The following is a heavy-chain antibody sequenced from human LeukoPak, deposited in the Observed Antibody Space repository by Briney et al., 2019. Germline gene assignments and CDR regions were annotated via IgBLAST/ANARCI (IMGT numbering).Heavy chain of an antibody. D-gene: IGHD4-17*01. CDR2: IGSTGRTI. J-gene: IGHJ5*02. CDR3: ARGMTTLTGFNWFDP. V-gene: IGHV3-48*02. Sequence: PGGSLRLSCAASGFTFSSYSMNWVRQAPGKGLEWVSYIGSTGRTIYYADSVKGRFTISRDNAKNSLYLQMNSLRDEDTAVYYCARGMTTLTGFNWFDPWGQGTLVTVSS. CDR1: GFTFSSYS.